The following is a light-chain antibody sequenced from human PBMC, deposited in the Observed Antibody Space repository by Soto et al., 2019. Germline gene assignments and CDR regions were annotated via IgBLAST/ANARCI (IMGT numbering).Light chain of an antibody. CDR1: QGISRY. V-gene: IGKV1-8*01. CDR3: QQYYSYHRT. CDR2: DAS. Sequence: AIRMTQSPSSLSASTGDRVTITCRASQGISRYLAWYQQKPGKAPKLLIYDASTLQSGVPSRFSGSGSGTDYTITISCLQSEDVATYYCQQYYSYHRTFGQGTKVEIK. J-gene: IGKJ1*01.